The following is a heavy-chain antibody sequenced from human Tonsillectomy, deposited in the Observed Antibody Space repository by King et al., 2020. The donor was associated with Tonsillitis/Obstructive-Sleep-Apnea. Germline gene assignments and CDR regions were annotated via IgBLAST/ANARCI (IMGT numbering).Heavy chain of an antibody. J-gene: IGHJ6*02. V-gene: IGHV3-30*04. CDR2: ISFDGSKK. D-gene: IGHD3-3*01. Sequence: QVQLVESGGGVVQPGRSLRLSCAASGFTFSYYAMYWVRQAPGKGLEWVAVISFDGSKKYYADSVKGRFTISRDNSKNTLYLQMNSLRIEDTAVYYCARDDSEYYDFWSGPRTNGMDVWGQGTTVTVSS. CDR3: ARDDSEYYDFWSGPRTNGMDV. CDR1: GFTFSYYA.